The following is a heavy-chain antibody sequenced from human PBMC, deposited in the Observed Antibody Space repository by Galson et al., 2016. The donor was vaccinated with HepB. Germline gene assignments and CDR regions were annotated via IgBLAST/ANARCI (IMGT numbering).Heavy chain of an antibody. CDR2: IDPSDSYT. CDR3: VLTIFGIRDR. Sequence: SGAEVKKPGESLRISCKGSGYSFTSYWIGWVRQMPGKGLEWMGRIDPSDSYTNYSPSFQGHVTISADKSISTAYLQWSSLKASDTAIYYCVLTIFGIRDRWDQGTLVTVSS. V-gene: IGHV5-10-1*01. J-gene: IGHJ4*02. D-gene: IGHD3-3*01. CDR1: GYSFTSYW.